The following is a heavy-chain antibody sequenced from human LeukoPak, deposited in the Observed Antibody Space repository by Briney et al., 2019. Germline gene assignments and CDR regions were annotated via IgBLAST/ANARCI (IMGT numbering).Heavy chain of an antibody. CDR1: GDSVSSNSAA. CDR2: TYYRSKWYN. CDR3: ARGKNPDDYSGYGRATMDV. D-gene: IGHD5-12*01. J-gene: IGHJ6*02. V-gene: IGHV6-1*01. Sequence: SQTLSHTCAISGDSVSSNSAAWNWIRQSPSRGLEWLGRTYYRSKWYNDYAVSVKSRITINPDTSKNQFSLQLNSVTPEDTAVYYCARGKNPDDYSGYGRATMDVWGQGTTVTVSS.